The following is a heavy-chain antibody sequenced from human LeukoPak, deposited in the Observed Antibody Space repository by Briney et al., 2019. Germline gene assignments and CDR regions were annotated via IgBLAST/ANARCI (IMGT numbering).Heavy chain of an antibody. CDR3: ARSRDYGDYEH. V-gene: IGHV3-48*03. CDR2: ISSSGSTI. J-gene: IGHJ1*01. CDR1: GFTFSSYE. D-gene: IGHD4-17*01. Sequence: PGGSLRLSCAASGFTFSSYEMNWVRQAPGKGLEWVSYISSSGSTIYYADSVKGRFTISRDNAKNSLYLQMNSLRAEDTAVYYCARSRDYGDYEHWGQGTLVTASS.